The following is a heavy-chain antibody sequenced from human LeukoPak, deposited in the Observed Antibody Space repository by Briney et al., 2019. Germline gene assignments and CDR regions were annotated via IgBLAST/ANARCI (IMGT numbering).Heavy chain of an antibody. V-gene: IGHV3-23*01. Sequence: GGSLRLSCAASGFTFSSYAMNWVRQAPGKGLEWVSTASGSGGSTYYTDTVKGRFTISRDNSKNTLYLQMNSLRAEDTAMYFRAKDQGGGLATINDYWGQGTLVTVSS. D-gene: IGHD5-12*01. J-gene: IGHJ4*02. CDR3: AKDQGGGLATINDY. CDR2: ASGSGGST. CDR1: GFTFSSYA.